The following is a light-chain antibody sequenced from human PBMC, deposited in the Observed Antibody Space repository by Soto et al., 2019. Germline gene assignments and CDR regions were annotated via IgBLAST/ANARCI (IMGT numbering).Light chain of an antibody. CDR3: QYYNNYCWT. Sequence: DLQMTQSPSSVSASVGDRVTITCRASQGISSWLAWYQQKPGKAPKFLIYKTSNLESGVPSRFSGSGSGTEFTLTISSLQPDDFATYYCQYYNNYCWTFGQGTKVEIK. CDR2: KTS. CDR1: QGISSW. V-gene: IGKV1-5*03. J-gene: IGKJ1*01.